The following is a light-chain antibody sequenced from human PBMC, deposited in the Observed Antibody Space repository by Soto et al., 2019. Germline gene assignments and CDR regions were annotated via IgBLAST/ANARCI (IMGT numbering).Light chain of an antibody. V-gene: IGKV1-5*03. Sequence: DIQMTQSPSTLSASIGDRVTITCRTSQSVDSWLAWYQQKPGKAPKLLIYKASSLQTGVPSRFSGSGSGTEFTLTISSLQPDDFATYYCKHYNDYSRMFGKGTKVEIK. J-gene: IGKJ1*01. CDR1: QSVDSW. CDR3: KHYNDYSRM. CDR2: KAS.